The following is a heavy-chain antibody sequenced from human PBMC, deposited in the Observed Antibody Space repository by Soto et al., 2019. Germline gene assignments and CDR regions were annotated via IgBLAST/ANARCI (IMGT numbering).Heavy chain of an antibody. V-gene: IGHV1-18*01. CDR2: ISAYNGNT. Sequence: VASVKVSCKASGYTFTSYGISWVRQAPGQGLEWMGWISAYNGNTNYAQKLQGRVTMTTDTSTSTAYMELRSLRSDDTAVYYCASLIAVATYGMDVWGQGTTVTVSS. D-gene: IGHD6-19*01. CDR3: ASLIAVATYGMDV. CDR1: GYTFTSYG. J-gene: IGHJ6*02.